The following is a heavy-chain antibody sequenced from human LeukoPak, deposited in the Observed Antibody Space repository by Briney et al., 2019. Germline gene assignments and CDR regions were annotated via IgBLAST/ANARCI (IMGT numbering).Heavy chain of an antibody. CDR2: INHSGST. V-gene: IGHV4-34*01. D-gene: IGHD3-10*01. J-gene: IGHJ4*02. Sequence: PSETLSLTCAVYGGSFSGCYWSWIRQPPGKGLEWIGEINHSGSTNYNPSLKSRVTISVDTSKNQFSLKLSSVTAADTSAYYCASPSAGSGSYYNSFDYWGQGTLVTLPS. CDR3: ASPSAGSGSYYNSFDY. CDR1: GGSFSGCY.